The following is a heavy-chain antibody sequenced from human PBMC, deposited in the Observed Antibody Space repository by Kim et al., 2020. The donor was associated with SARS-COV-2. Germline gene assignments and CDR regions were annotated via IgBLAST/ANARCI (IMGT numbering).Heavy chain of an antibody. CDR2: ISYDGSNK. Sequence: GGSLRLSCAASGFTFSSYGMHWVRQAPGKGLEWVAVISYDGSNKYYADSVKGRFTISRDNSKNTLYLQMNSLRAEDTAVYYCAKGNHEVEMATISVPFDYWGQGTLVTVSS. CDR1: GFTFSSYG. V-gene: IGHV3-30*18. J-gene: IGHJ4*02. D-gene: IGHD5-12*01. CDR3: AKGNHEVEMATISVPFDY.